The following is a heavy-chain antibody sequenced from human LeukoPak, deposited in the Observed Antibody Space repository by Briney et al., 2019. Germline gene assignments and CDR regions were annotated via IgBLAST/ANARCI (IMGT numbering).Heavy chain of an antibody. D-gene: IGHD6-13*01. CDR2: IHTDGTAP. CDR1: GFTFSSYW. J-gene: IGHJ4*02. V-gene: IGHV3-74*01. Sequence: PGGSLRLSCVGSGFTFSSYWMHWVRQVPGKGPEWVSRIHTDGTAPTYADSVKGRFTGSRDNAKNTLYLQMNSLRVEDTAVYYCAKDPKLQLVGGDHFDYWGQGTLVTVSS. CDR3: AKDPKLQLVGGDHFDY.